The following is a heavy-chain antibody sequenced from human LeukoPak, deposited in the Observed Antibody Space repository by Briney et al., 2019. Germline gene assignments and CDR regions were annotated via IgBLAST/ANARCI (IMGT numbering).Heavy chain of an antibody. Sequence: PSETLSLTCAVSGYSISSGYYWGWIRQPPGKGLEWIGSIYHSGSTYYNPSLKSRVTISVDTSKNQFSLKLSSVTAADTAVYYCASPLLGSGSYYNDYWGREPWSPSPQ. CDR3: ASPLLGSGSYYNDY. D-gene: IGHD3-10*01. CDR1: GYSISSGYY. J-gene: IGHJ4*02. CDR2: IYHSGST. V-gene: IGHV4-38-2*01.